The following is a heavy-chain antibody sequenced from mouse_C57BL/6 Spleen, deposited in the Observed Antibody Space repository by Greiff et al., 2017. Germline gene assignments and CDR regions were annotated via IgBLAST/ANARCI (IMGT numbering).Heavy chain of an antibody. J-gene: IGHJ2*01. CDR2: ISSGGSYT. CDR1: GFTFSSYG. CDR3: ARRNISYYGSPVYFDY. D-gene: IGHD1-1*01. Sequence: EVMLVESGGDLVKPGGSLKLSCAASGFTFSSYGMSWVRQTPDKRLEWVATISSGGSYTYYPDSVKGRFTISRDNAKNTLYLQMSSLKSEDTAMYYCARRNISYYGSPVYFDYWGQGTTLTVSS. V-gene: IGHV5-6*02.